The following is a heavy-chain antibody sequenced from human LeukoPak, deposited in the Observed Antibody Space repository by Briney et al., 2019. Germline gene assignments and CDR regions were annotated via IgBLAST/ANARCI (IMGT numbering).Heavy chain of an antibody. Sequence: SETLSLTCTVSGVSISSISYYWGWIRQPPGKGLEWIGSIYYSGSTHYNPSLKSRVTISVDTSKNQFSLRLSSVTAADTAVYYCARLQYYISGGLFDYWGRGALVTVSS. CDR1: GVSISSISYY. V-gene: IGHV4-39*01. CDR2: IYYSGST. CDR3: ARLQYYISGGLFDY. D-gene: IGHD3-10*01. J-gene: IGHJ4*02.